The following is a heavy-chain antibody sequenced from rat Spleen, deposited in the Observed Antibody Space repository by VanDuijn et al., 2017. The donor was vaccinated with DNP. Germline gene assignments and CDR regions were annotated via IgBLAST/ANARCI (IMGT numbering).Heavy chain of an antibody. CDR2: IRTKSKNYAT. Sequence: VQLVESGGGLVQPGRSLKLSCAASGLTLSSAAMYWVRQAPGKGLEWVAHIRTKSKNYATNYADSVKGRFTISRDDAKSMVYLQMDSLKSEDTATYYCATRDTAGMPDWGQGVMVTVSS. J-gene: IGHJ2*01. CDR1: GLTLSSAA. D-gene: IGHD1-7*01. V-gene: IGHV10-5*01. CDR3: ATRDTAGMPD.